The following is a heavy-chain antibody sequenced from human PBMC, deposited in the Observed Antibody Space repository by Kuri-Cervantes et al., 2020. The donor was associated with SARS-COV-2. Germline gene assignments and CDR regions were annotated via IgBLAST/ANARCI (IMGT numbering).Heavy chain of an antibody. J-gene: IGHJ4*02. CDR3: ACSAEQLVWYYFDY. V-gene: IGHV1-69*13. CDR1: GGTFSSYA. Sequence: SVKVSCKASGGTFSSYAISWVRQAPGQGLEWMGGIIPIFGTANYAQKFQGRVTITADESTGTAYMELSSLRSEDTAVYYCACSAEQLVWYYFDYWGQGTLVTVSS. D-gene: IGHD6-13*01. CDR2: IIPIFGTA.